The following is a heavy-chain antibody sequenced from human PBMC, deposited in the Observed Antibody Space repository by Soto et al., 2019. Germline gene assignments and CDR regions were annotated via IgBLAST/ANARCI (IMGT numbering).Heavy chain of an antibody. CDR2: ISYDGSNK. V-gene: IGHV3-30-3*01. D-gene: IGHD2-15*01. Sequence: PGGSLRLSCAASGFTFSSYAMHWVRQAPGKGLEWVAVISYDGSNKYYADSVKGRFTISRDNSKNTLYLQMNSLRAEDTAVYYCARLLSRRDXSEPYGMDVWGRGTTVTGSS. J-gene: IGHJ6*02. CDR3: ARLLSRRDXSEPYGMDV. CDR1: GFTFSSYA.